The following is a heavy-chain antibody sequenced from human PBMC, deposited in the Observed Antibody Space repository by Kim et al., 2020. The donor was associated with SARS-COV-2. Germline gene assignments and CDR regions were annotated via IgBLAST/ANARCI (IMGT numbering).Heavy chain of an antibody. J-gene: IGHJ6*02. V-gene: IGHV1-46*01. D-gene: IGHD3-3*01. CDR3: ASAPRRYYDFSPTPRGVYYYYYYGMDV. Sequence: ASVKVSCKASGYTFTSYYMHWVRQAPGQGLEWMGIINPSGGSTSYAQKFQGRVTMTRDTSTSTVYMELRSLRSEDTAVYYCASAPRRYYDFSPTPRGVYYYYYYGMDVWGQGTTVTVSS. CDR2: INPSGGST. CDR1: GYTFTSYY.